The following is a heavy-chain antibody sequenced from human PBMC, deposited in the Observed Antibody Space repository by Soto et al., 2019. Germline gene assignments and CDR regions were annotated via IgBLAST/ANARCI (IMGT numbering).Heavy chain of an antibody. V-gene: IGHV4-34*01. CDR2: IYYHGNT. J-gene: IGHJ4*01. CDR1: GGSFSGYY. Sequence: PSETLSLTCAVYGGSFSGYYWSWIRQPPGKTLEWIGTIYYHGNTYSSPSLKSRVTISVDTSNNQLSLKLRSVTAADTAVYYCARHDGFSSGWIFDYWGHGTLVTVSS. CDR3: ARHDGFSSGWIFDY. D-gene: IGHD6-19*01.